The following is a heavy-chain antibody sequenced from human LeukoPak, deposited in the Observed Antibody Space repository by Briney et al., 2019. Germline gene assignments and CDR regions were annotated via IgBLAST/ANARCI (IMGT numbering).Heavy chain of an antibody. J-gene: IGHJ6*02. D-gene: IGHD3-10*01. CDR3: ARDLYYYGSGSLYYYYGMDV. Sequence: PGGSLRLSCAASGFTFSDFIMHWVRQAPGKGLEWVAVISYDGSNKYYADSVKGRFTISRDNSKNTLYLQMNSLRAEDTAVYYCARDLYYYGSGSLYYYYGMDVWGQGTTVTVSS. CDR1: GFTFSDFI. V-gene: IGHV3-30-3*01. CDR2: ISYDGSNK.